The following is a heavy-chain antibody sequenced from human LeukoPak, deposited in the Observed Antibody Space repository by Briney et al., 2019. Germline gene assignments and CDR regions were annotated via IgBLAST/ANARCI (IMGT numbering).Heavy chain of an antibody. D-gene: IGHD5-12*01. V-gene: IGHV3-23*01. CDR3: TKLGGAYSGYEIDY. Sequence: GGSLRLSCAASGFTFSSYAMSWVRQAPGKGLEWVSAISGSGGSTYYADSVKGRFTISRDNSKNTLYLQMNSLRAEDTAIYYCTKLGGAYSGYEIDYWGQGTLVTVS. J-gene: IGHJ4*02. CDR2: ISGSGGST. CDR1: GFTFSSYA.